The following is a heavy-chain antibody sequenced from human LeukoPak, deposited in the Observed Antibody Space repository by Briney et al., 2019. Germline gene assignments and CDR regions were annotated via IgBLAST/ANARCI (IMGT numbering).Heavy chain of an antibody. CDR3: ARVASGYDVFDI. V-gene: IGHV4-61*01. J-gene: IGHJ3*02. CDR1: GGSVSSGSYY. CDR2: IYYSGST. Sequence: PSETLSLTCTVSGGSVSSGSYYWSWIRQPPGKGLEWIGYIYYSGSTNYNPSLKSRVTISVDTSKNQFSLKLSSATAADTAVFYCARVASGYDVFDIWGQGTMVTVSS. D-gene: IGHD3-3*01.